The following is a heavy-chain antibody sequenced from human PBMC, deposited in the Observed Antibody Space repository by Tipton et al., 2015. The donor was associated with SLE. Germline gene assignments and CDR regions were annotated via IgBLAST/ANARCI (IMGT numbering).Heavy chain of an antibody. Sequence: SLRLSCAASGYTFPTYAMHWVRQAPGKGLEWVAVISYDGSNKYYADSVKGRFTISRDNSKNTLYLQMNSLRAEDTAVYYCARRVGSYYGMDVWGQGTTVTVSS. D-gene: IGHD3-10*01. J-gene: IGHJ6*02. CDR3: ARRVGSYYGMDV. V-gene: IGHV3-30*04. CDR2: ISYDGSNK. CDR1: GYTFPTYA.